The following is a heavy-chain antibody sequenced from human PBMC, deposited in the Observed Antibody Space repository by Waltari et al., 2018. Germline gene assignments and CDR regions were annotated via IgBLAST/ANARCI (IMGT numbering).Heavy chain of an antibody. J-gene: IGHJ4*02. V-gene: IGHV3-7*01. D-gene: IGHD6-13*01. Sequence: EVQLVESGGGLVQPGGSLRLSCAASGFTFSSYWMLWVRQAPGKGLEWVANIKQDGSEKYYVDSVKGRFTISRDNAKNSLYLQMNSLRAEDTAVYYCARDRRSIAAAGTDYWGQGTLVTVSS. CDR1: GFTFSSYW. CDR3: ARDRRSIAAAGTDY. CDR2: IKQDGSEK.